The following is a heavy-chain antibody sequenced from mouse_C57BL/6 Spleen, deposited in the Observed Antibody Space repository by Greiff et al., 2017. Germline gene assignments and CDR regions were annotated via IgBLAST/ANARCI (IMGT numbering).Heavy chain of an antibody. Sequence: VKLVESGPGLVAPSQSLSITCTVSGFSLTSYAISWVRQPPGKGLEWLGVIWTGGGTNYNSALKSRLSISKDNSKSQVFLKMNSLQTDDTARYYCARNYYGSSHVGFAYWGQGTLVTVSA. CDR1: GFSLTSYA. D-gene: IGHD1-1*01. V-gene: IGHV2-9-1*01. CDR3: ARNYYGSSHVGFAY. J-gene: IGHJ3*01. CDR2: IWTGGGT.